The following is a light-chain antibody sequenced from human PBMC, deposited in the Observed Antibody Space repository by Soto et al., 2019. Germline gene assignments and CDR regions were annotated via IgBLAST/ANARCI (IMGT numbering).Light chain of an antibody. Sequence: DIQMTQSPSSLSASIGDRVTITCQASQDIGNYLNWYQQLPGKPPKLLIYGATNLEAGVPLRFSGRGSGTHFTFTIASLEPEDIATYSCQQYDDLPSITFGQGTRLEIK. CDR2: GAT. V-gene: IGKV1-33*01. CDR3: QQYDDLPSIT. J-gene: IGKJ5*01. CDR1: QDIGNY.